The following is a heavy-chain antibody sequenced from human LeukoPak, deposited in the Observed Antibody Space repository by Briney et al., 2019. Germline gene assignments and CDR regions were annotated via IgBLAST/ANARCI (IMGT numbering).Heavy chain of an antibody. CDR1: GFTLSSYG. J-gene: IGHJ6*02. V-gene: IGHV3-30*02. CDR2: IRYDGSNK. CDR3: AKGDSTPYYYYGMDV. Sequence: GGSLRLSCAASGFTLSSYGMHWVRQAPGKGLEWVAFIRYDGSNKYYADSVKGRFTISRDNSKNTLYLQMNSLRAEDTAVYYCAKGDSTPYYYYGMDVWGQGTTVTVSS.